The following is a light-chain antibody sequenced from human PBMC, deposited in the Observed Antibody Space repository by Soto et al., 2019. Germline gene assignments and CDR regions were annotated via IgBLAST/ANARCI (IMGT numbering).Light chain of an antibody. CDR2: EVS. CDR1: SRDVGGSNY. CDR3: SSYTSSNTLEV. V-gene: IGLV2-14*01. Sequence: QSVLIQPASVSGSHGQSITISCTGTSRDVGGSNYVSWYQHHPHRAPKLLIYEVSYRPSGVSSRFSGSKSGNTASLTISGLQAEDEADYYCSSYTSSNTLEVFGVGTKVTVL. J-gene: IGLJ1*01.